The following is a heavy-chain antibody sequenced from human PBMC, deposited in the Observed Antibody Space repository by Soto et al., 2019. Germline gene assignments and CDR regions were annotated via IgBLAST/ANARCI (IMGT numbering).Heavy chain of an antibody. CDR3: ARDPRGGTDAFDI. V-gene: IGHV1-18*01. CDR1: GYTFTSFG. J-gene: IGHJ3*02. D-gene: IGHD2-15*01. CDR2: ISAYHGNT. Sequence: QVQLVQSGAEVKKPGASVKVSCKASGYTFTSFGISWVRQAPGQGLEWMGWISAYHGNTNYAENLQGRVTMTTDTSTSTAEMELRSLRSDDTAVYYCARDPRGGTDAFDIWGQGTMVTVSS.